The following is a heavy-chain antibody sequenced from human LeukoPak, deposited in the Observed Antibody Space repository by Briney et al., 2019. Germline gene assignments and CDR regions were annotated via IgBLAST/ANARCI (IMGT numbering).Heavy chain of an antibody. J-gene: IGHJ3*02. Sequence: PSETLSLTCTVSGGSISSSSYYWGWIRQPPGKGLEWIGSIYYSGSTYYNPSLKSRVTISVDTSKNQFSLKLSSVTAADTAVYYCARDLSGRANAFDIWGQGTMFTVSS. CDR1: GGSISSSSYY. CDR2: IYYSGST. D-gene: IGHD1-26*01. V-gene: IGHV4-39*07. CDR3: ARDLSGRANAFDI.